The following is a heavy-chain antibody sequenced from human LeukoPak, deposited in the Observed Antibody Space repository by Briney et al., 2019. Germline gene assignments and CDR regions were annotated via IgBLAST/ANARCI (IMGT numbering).Heavy chain of an antibody. D-gene: IGHD2/OR15-2a*01. J-gene: IGHJ6*02. CDR3: AKESTTYYYYGMHV. Sequence: PGGSLRLSCAASGFTFSNYAMHWVRQAPGKGLEWVAVISYDGTYKYYPDSVKGRFAISRDNSYNTLYLQMDSLTAEDTAVYYCAKESTTYYYYGMHVWGQGTTVTVSS. V-gene: IGHV3-30*09. CDR1: GFTFSNYA. CDR2: ISYDGTYK.